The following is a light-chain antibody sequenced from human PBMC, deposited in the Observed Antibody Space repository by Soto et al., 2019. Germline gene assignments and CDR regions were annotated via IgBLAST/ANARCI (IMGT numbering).Light chain of an antibody. Sequence: QSALTQPASVSGSPGQSITISCTGTSSDVGGYKYVSWYQQHPGKAPKVMIYEVSNRPSGVSNRFSGSKSGNTASLTISGLQAEDDADYYCSSYTTTSTRVFGGGTKVTVL. CDR3: SSYTTTSTRV. V-gene: IGLV2-14*01. CDR2: EVS. CDR1: SSDVGGYKY. J-gene: IGLJ2*01.